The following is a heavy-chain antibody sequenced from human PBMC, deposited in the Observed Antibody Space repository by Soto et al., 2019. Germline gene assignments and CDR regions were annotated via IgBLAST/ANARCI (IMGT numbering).Heavy chain of an antibody. CDR3: ARVGGYYDFWSGYLGDNYYYYGMDV. D-gene: IGHD3-3*01. J-gene: IGHJ6*02. CDR1: GGSISSYY. Sequence: PSETLSLTCTVSGGSISSYYWSWIRQPPGKGLEWIGYIYYSGSTNYNPSLKSRVTISVDMSKNQFSLKLSSVTAADTAVYYCARVGGYYDFWSGYLGDNYYYYGMDVSGQGTTVTVSS. V-gene: IGHV4-59*01. CDR2: IYYSGST.